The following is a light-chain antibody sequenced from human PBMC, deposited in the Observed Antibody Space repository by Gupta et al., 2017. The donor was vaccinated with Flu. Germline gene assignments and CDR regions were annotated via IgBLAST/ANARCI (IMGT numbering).Light chain of an antibody. CDR1: QSISSSF. V-gene: IGKV3-20*01. Sequence: GTLSLSPGERATLSCKASQSISSSFLVWYQQRPGQSPRLLIYGASNRATGIPDRFSGSGSGTDFTLTISRLEPEDFAVYYCQQEDSSPWTFGQGTKVEIK. CDR2: GAS. J-gene: IGKJ1*01. CDR3: QQEDSSPWT.